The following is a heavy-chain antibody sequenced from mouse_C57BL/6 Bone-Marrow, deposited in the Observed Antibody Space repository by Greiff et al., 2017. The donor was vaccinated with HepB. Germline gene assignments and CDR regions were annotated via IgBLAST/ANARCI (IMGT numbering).Heavy chain of an antibody. D-gene: IGHD4-1*01. Sequence: VQVVESGPELVKPGASVKISCKASGYAFSSSWMNWVKQRPGKGLEWIGRIYPGDGDTNYNGKFKGKATLTADKSSSTAYMQLSSLTSEDSAVYFCARTWGLDYWGQGTTLTVSS. V-gene: IGHV1-82*01. CDR2: IYPGDGDT. CDR1: GYAFSSSW. J-gene: IGHJ2*01. CDR3: ARTWGLDY.